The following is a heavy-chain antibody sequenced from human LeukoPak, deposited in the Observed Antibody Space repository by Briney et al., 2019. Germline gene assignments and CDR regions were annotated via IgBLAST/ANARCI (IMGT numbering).Heavy chain of an antibody. CDR2: ISTSGGSS. CDR1: GFTSTNYA. D-gene: IGHD3-22*01. Sequence: SGGSLRLSCAASGFTSTNYAMNWVRQAPGKGLEWVSGISTSGGSSSYADSVKGRFTISRDNPRNTLYMQMNSLRAEDTALYYCAIMHPYYDGSGYWVQWGQGTLVTVSS. J-gene: IGHJ4*02. CDR3: AIMHPYYDGSGYWVQ. V-gene: IGHV3-23*01.